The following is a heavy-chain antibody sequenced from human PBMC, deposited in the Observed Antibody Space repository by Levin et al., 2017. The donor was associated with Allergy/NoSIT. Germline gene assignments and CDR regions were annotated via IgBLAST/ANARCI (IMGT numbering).Heavy chain of an antibody. Sequence: SQTLSLTCAVSGGSIRSGGYSWRWIRQPPGKGLEWIGNIDLSGSTNDNPSLKSRVTMSVDMSKNQFSLKLSYVTAADTAVYYCDRVAGYSYCYYFDYWGPGTLVTVSS. V-gene: IGHV4-30-2*01. J-gene: IGHJ4*02. CDR2: IDLSGST. CDR1: GGSIRSGGYS. D-gene: IGHD5-18*01. CDR3: DRVAGYSYCYYFDY.